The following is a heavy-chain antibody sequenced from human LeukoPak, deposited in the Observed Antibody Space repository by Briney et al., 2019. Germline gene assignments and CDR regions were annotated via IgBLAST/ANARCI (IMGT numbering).Heavy chain of an antibody. Sequence: GGSLRLSCAASGFTFSSYAMSWVRQAPGKGLEWASAISGSGGSTYYADSVKGRFTISRDNSKSTLYLQMNSLRADDTAVYFCAKDTTPYSGNTFYFDYWGQGTLVTVSS. J-gene: IGHJ4*02. CDR3: AKDTTPYSGNTFYFDY. D-gene: IGHD1-7*01. CDR1: GFTFSSYA. CDR2: ISGSGGST. V-gene: IGHV3-23*01.